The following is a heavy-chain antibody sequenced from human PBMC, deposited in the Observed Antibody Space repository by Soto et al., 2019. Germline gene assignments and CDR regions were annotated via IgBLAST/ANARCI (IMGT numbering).Heavy chain of an antibody. J-gene: IGHJ6*02. CDR1: GYSFTSYW. CDR3: ARTTAAGKYYYGTDV. Sequence: GASLKISCKGSGYSFTSYWIGWVRQMPGKGLEWMGIIYPGDSDTRYSPSFQGQVPISADKSISTAYLQWSSLKASDTAMYYCARTTAAGKYYYGTDVWGQGTTITVSS. V-gene: IGHV5-51*01. D-gene: IGHD6-13*01. CDR2: IYPGDSDT.